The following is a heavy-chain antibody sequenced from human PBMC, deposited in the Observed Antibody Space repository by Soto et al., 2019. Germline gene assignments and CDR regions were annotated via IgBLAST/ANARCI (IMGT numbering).Heavy chain of an antibody. Sequence: QVQLQESGPGLVKPSETLSLTCTVSGGSIGTYYWSWIRQSPGKGLEWIGYMYYSGSANYNPSLNSRVTISVDTSKNQFSLKLSSVTAADTAVYYCARQDGASSGPISYWGQGTLVTVSS. J-gene: IGHJ4*02. CDR1: GGSIGTYY. CDR3: ARQDGASSGPISY. V-gene: IGHV4-59*08. CDR2: MYYSGSA. D-gene: IGHD3-22*01.